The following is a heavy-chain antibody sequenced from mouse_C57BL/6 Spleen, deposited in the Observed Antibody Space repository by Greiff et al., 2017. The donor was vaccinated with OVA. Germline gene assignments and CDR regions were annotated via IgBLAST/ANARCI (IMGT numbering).Heavy chain of an antibody. D-gene: IGHD2-4*01. CDR2: IDPSDSYT. V-gene: IGHV1-50*01. J-gene: IGHJ4*01. CDR1: GYTFTSYW. Sequence: QVQLQQPGAELVKPGASVKLSCKASGYTFTSYWMQWVKQRPGQGLEWIGEIDPSDSYTNYNQKFKGKATLTVDTSSSTAYMQLSSLTSEDSAVYYCARRGYDYHYAMDYWGQGTSVTVSS. CDR3: ARRGYDYHYAMDY.